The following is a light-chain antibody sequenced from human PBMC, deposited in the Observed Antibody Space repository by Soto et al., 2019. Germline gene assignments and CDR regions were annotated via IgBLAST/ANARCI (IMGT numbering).Light chain of an antibody. V-gene: IGLV4-69*01. Sequence: QPVLTQSPSASASLGASVKLTCTLSSGYSTYAIAWHQQQSEKGPRFLMKINYDGTHSKGDGFFDRFSGSSSGAERHLTISSLQPEDEADYYCQSLGTGIQVFGGGTQLTVL. CDR3: QSLGTGIQV. CDR1: SGYSTYA. CDR2: INYDGTH. J-gene: IGLJ3*02.